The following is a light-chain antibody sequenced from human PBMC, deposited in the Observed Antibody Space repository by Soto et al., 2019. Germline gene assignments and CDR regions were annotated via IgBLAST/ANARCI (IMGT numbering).Light chain of an antibody. J-gene: IGLJ1*01. Sequence: QSALTQPPSASGSPGQSVTISCTGTSSDVGGYKYVSWYQQHPGKAPKLMIFEVNKRPSGVPDRFSGSKSGNTASLTVSGLQDADEADYYCSSYAGINNLGVFGTGTKVTVL. CDR1: SSDVGGYKY. V-gene: IGLV2-8*01. CDR2: EVN. CDR3: SSYAGINNLGV.